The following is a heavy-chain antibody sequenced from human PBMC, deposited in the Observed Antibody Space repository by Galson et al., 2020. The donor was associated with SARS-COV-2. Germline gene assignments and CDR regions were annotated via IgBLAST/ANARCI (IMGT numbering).Heavy chain of an antibody. Sequence: GSLRLSCAASGFTFSSYGMHWVRQAPGKGLEWVAVISYDGSNKYYADSVKGRFTISRDNSKNTLYLQMNSLRAEDTAVYYCAKDQQWLEIDYWGQGTLVTVSS. CDR3: AKDQQWLEIDY. D-gene: IGHD6-19*01. CDR2: ISYDGSNK. V-gene: IGHV3-30*18. J-gene: IGHJ4*02. CDR1: GFTFSSYG.